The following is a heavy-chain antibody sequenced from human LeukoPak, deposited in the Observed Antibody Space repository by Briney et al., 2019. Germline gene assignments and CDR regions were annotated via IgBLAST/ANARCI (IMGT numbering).Heavy chain of an antibody. J-gene: IGHJ6*03. CDR3: ARVFMAGTRVYYYMDV. CDR1: GFTFSSYS. V-gene: IGHV3-21*01. CDR2: ISSSSSYI. Sequence: GGSLRLSCAASGFTFSSYSMNWVRQAPGKVLEWVSSISSSSSYIYYADSVKGRFTISRDNAKNSLYLQMNSLRAEDTAVYYCARVFMAGTRVYYYMDVWGKGTTVTVSS. D-gene: IGHD6-19*01.